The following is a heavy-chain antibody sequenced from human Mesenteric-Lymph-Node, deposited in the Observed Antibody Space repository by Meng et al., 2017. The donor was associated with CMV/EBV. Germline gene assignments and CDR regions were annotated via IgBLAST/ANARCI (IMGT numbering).Heavy chain of an antibody. J-gene: IGHJ4*01. CDR3: ASPIALIVDGDY. CDR1: GFTFSDHD. D-gene: IGHD3-22*01. CDR2: IRRSGTTT. Sequence: GESLKISCAASGFTFSDHDMSWIRQAPGKGLEWVSSIRRSGTTTYYADSVKGRFTISRDNAKNSLYLQMDSLRAEDTAVYYCASPIALIVDGDYWGQGSLVTVSS. V-gene: IGHV3-11*04.